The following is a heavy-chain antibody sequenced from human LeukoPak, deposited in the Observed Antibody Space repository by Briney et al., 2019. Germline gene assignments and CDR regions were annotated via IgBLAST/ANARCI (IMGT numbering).Heavy chain of an antibody. Sequence: PSQTLSLTCTVSGGSISDAAYYWSWIRQHPGEGLEWIGYIYYSGSTSYNPSLKSRVTISVDKSKNQFSLKLTSVTAADTAVYYCARVYYYDSSGDFDYWGQGTLVTVSS. D-gene: IGHD3-22*01. CDR1: GGSISDAAYY. V-gene: IGHV4-31*03. CDR3: ARVYYYDSSGDFDY. J-gene: IGHJ4*02. CDR2: IYYSGST.